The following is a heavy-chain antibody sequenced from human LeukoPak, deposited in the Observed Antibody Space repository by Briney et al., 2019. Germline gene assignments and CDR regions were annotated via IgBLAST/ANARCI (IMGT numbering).Heavy chain of an antibody. V-gene: IGHV1-8*02. Sequence: ASVKVSCKASGYTFTSYGISWVRQAPGQGLEWMGWINPNSGGTNYAQKFQGRVTMTRNTSISTAYMELSSLRSDDTAVYYCARRIISDYWGQGSLVTVSS. CDR3: ARRIISDY. CDR2: INPNSGGT. J-gene: IGHJ4*02. CDR1: GYTFTSYG. D-gene: IGHD3-10*01.